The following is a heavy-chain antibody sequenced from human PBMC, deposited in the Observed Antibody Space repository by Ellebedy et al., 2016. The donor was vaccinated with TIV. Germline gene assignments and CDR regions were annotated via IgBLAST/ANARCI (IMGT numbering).Heavy chain of an antibody. Sequence: MPSETLSLTCTVNGGSFSAYYWNWIRQPPGKGLEWIGEISHTGSTNYSPSLKTRISMSVDTSENQLSLKLRSMTAADTAVYYCARGYPRSSPLDYWGQGSLVIVSS. CDR3: ARGYPRSSPLDY. D-gene: IGHD6-6*01. CDR1: GGSFSAYY. J-gene: IGHJ4*02. V-gene: IGHV4-34*01. CDR2: ISHTGST.